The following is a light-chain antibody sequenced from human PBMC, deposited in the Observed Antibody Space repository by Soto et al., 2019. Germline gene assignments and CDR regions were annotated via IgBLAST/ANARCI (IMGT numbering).Light chain of an antibody. Sequence: DIVMTHSPSSLSVSPLESVTLSCRASQSVASNLAWYQQKPGQAPRLLIYGTSTRATGVPARFSGSGSGTDFTLTISSLQAADFAVYHCQHYNNWPITFGQGTRLEIK. J-gene: IGKJ5*01. CDR3: QHYNNWPIT. CDR1: QSVASN. V-gene: IGKV3-15*01. CDR2: GTS.